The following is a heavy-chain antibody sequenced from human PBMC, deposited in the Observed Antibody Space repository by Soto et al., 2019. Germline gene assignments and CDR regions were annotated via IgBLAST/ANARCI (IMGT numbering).Heavy chain of an antibody. CDR2: INPSVGST. D-gene: IGHD3-10*01. J-gene: IGHJ4*02. CDR1: GYTFTTYN. Sequence: QVQLVQSGAEVRKPGASVKVSYKPSGYTFTTYNMHWVLQAPGQGLEWMGVINPSVGSTSYEQKFQGRVTMTRDTSTSTVYMELSSLRSEDTAVYYCARAGPGYFDYWGQGTLVTVSS. V-gene: IGHV1-46*01. CDR3: ARAGPGYFDY.